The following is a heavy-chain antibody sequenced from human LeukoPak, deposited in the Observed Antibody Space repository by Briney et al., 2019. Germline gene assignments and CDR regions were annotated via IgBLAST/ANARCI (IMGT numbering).Heavy chain of an antibody. CDR1: GYTFTGSY. V-gene: IGHV1-2*02. J-gene: IGHJ6*03. CDR2: INPNSGVS. D-gene: IGHD2-15*01. Sequence: ASVKVSCKASGYTFTGSYVHWVRQAPGQGLEWMGWINPNSGVSNYAQKFRGRVTMTRDTSINTAYMELTSLTSDDTAVYYCVRVAGYYYYHMDVWGKGTTVSISS. CDR3: VRVAGYYYYHMDV.